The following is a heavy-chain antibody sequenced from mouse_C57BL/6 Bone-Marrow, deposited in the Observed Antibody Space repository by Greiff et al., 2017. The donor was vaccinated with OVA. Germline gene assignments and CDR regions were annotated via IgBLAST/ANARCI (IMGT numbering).Heavy chain of an antibody. V-gene: IGHV1-55*01. Sequence: VQLQQPGAELVKPGASVKMSCKASGYTFTSYWITWVKQRPGQGLEWIGDIYPGSGSTNYNEKFKSKATLTVDTSSSTAYMQLSSLTSEDSAVYYCARGDYGYWYFDGWGTGTTVTVSS. CDR3: ARGDYGYWYFDG. J-gene: IGHJ1*03. D-gene: IGHD1-1*01. CDR2: IYPGSGST. CDR1: GYTFTSYW.